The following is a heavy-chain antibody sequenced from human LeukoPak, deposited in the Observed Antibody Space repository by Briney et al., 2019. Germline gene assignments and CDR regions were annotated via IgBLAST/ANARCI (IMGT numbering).Heavy chain of an antibody. CDR1: GYXXXSYW. D-gene: IGHD6-13*01. J-gene: IGHJ5*02. V-gene: IGHV5-51*01. CDR2: IYPGDSDT. Sequence: SGYXXXSYWXXWVRQMPGKGLEWMGIIYPGDSDTRYSPSFQGQVTISADKSISTAYLQWSSLKASDTAMYYCARSSSLSWFDPWGQGTLVTVSS. CDR3: ARSSSLSWFDP.